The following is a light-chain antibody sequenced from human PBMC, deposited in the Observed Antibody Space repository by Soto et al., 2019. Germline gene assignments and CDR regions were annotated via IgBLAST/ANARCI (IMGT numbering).Light chain of an antibody. V-gene: IGKV3-15*01. CDR1: QSMGSN. J-gene: IGKJ1*01. Sequence: EIVMTQSPATMSVSPGERATLSCRASQSMGSNVAWYQQKPGQAPRLLIYGASTRAAGIPARFSGSGSGTEFTLTITSLESEDFPVYYCQQFHNWPRTFGQGTKVDIK. CDR3: QQFHNWPRT. CDR2: GAS.